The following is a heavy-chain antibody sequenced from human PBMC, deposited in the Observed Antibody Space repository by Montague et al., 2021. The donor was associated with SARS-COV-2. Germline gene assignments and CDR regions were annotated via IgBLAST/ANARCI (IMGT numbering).Heavy chain of an antibody. D-gene: IGHD3-10*01. CDR1: GGSFSTYS. Sequence: SETLSLTCAVHGGSFSTYSWNWIRQPPGKGLEWIGEIHHGGSTNYNPSLKSRVTISADTSKNQFSLKLTSVAAADTAVYYCARLGDGVVPSPILGVGPYYHYYMDVWGKGTTVTVSS. V-gene: IGHV4-34*01. CDR3: ARLGDGVVPSPILGVGPYYHYYMDV. CDR2: IHHGGST. J-gene: IGHJ6*03.